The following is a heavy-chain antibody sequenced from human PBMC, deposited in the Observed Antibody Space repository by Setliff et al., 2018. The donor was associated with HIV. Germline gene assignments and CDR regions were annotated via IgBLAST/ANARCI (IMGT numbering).Heavy chain of an antibody. CDR2: INPNSGGT. CDR3: ARGEYARRTNFDY. Sequence: ASVKVSCKASGYTFTGYYMHWVRQAPGQGLEWMGWINPNSGGTNYAQKFQGRVTMTRDTSISTACMELSRLRSDDTAVYYCARGEYARRTNFDYWGQGTLVTSPQ. D-gene: IGHD1-1*01. CDR1: GYTFTGYY. V-gene: IGHV1-2*02. J-gene: IGHJ4*02.